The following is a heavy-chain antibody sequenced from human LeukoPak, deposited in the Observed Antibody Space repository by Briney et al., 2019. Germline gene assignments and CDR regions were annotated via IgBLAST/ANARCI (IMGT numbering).Heavy chain of an antibody. Sequence: GASVKVSCKASGYSFINYGVSWVRQAPGQGLEWMGWISTYNGDTNYAQKLQGRVTMTTDTSTSTAYMELRSLRSDDTAVYYCARDPNFPIGMAYGYWGQGTLVTVSS. D-gene: IGHD2/OR15-2a*01. V-gene: IGHV1-18*01. CDR3: ARDPNFPIGMAYGY. J-gene: IGHJ4*02. CDR1: GYSFINYG. CDR2: ISTYNGDT.